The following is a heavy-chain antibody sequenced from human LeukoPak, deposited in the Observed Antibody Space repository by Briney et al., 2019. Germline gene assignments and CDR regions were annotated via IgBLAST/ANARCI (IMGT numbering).Heavy chain of an antibody. CDR2: INHSGST. Sequence: PSETLSLTCAVYGGSFSGYYWSWIRQPPGKGLEWIGEINHSGSTNYNPSLKSRVTISVDTSKNQFSLKLSSVTAADTAVYYCARFTWADAFDIWGQGTMVTVSS. D-gene: IGHD3-16*01. J-gene: IGHJ3*02. CDR3: ARFTWADAFDI. V-gene: IGHV4-34*01. CDR1: GGSFSGYY.